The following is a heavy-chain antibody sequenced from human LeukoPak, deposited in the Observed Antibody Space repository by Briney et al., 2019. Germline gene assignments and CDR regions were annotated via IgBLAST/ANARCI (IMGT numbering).Heavy chain of an antibody. CDR1: ASTFSSNW. CDR2: ISKDGSST. Sequence: PGGSLRLSCAASASTFSSNWMHWVRHAPGKGLVWVSRISKDGSSTSYADSVKGRFTISRDNAKNTLYLQMSSLTAEDTAVYYCAPSMAGFNWFDPWGQGTLVTVSS. CDR3: APSMAGFNWFDP. J-gene: IGHJ5*02. D-gene: IGHD6-19*01. V-gene: IGHV3-74*01.